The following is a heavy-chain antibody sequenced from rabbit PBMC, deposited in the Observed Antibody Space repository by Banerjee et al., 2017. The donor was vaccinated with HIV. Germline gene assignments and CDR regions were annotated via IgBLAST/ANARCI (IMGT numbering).Heavy chain of an antibody. V-gene: IGHV1S45*01. J-gene: IGHJ4*01. CDR3: ARVDGGYIGYGYDL. D-gene: IGHD6-1*01. CDR1: GFDFSSYYM. Sequence: QEQLKETGGGLVQPGGSLTLSCKASGFDFSSYYMSWVRQAPGKGLEWIGITNTGSGSTYYASWVNGRFTISKTSSTTVTLQMTSLTAADTATYFCARVDGGYIGYGYDLWGQGTLVTVS. CDR2: TNTGSGST.